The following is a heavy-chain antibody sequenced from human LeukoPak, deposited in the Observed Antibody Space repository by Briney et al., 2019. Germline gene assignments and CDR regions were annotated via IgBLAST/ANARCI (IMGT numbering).Heavy chain of an antibody. Sequence: GGSLRLSCVASGFTFTNYAMSWVRQAPGKGLEWVSAITGSDGSSYYANSVKGRFTISRDNSKNTLYLQVNSLRAEDTAVYYCAKWGDYDILTGYYVPDYWGQGTLVTVSS. CDR3: AKWGDYDILTGYYVPDY. V-gene: IGHV3-23*01. CDR1: GFTFTNYA. J-gene: IGHJ4*02. D-gene: IGHD3-9*01. CDR2: ITGSDGSS.